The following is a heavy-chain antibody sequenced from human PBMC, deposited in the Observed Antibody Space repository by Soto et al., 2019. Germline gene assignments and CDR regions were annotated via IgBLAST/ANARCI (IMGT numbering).Heavy chain of an antibody. D-gene: IGHD6-6*01. Sequence: QVQLVESGGGVVQPGRSLRLSCAASGFTFSRYGMHWVRQAPGKGLEWVAVIWYDGSNKYYADSVKGRFTISRDNSKNTLYLQINSPRAEDTAVYYCARADSSSSAALDYWGQGTLVTVSS. CDR3: ARADSSSSAALDY. CDR1: GFTFSRYG. CDR2: IWYDGSNK. J-gene: IGHJ4*02. V-gene: IGHV3-33*01.